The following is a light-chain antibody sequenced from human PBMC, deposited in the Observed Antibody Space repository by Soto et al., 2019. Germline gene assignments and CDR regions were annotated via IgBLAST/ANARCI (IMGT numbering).Light chain of an antibody. V-gene: IGLV2-14*01. CDR2: EVR. CDR1: NDNVGRFDF. J-gene: IGLJ1*01. CDR3: SSYATTARRV. Sequence: QSVLTQPASVSGSPGQSITISCTGTNDNVGRFDFVSWYQQHPDKAPKLLIYEVRKRPSGVSDRFSGSQSANTASLTISGLQAEDEAEYYCSSYATTARRVFGTGTKGTVL.